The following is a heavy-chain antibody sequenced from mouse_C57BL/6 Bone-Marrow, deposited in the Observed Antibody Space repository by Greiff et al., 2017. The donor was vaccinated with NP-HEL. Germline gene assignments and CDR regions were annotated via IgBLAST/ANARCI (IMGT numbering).Heavy chain of an antibody. CDR3: ARSNYYGCSYV. D-gene: IGHD1-1*01. V-gene: IGHV1-81*01. CDR1: GYTFTSYG. CDR2: IYPRSGNT. J-gene: IGHJ3*01. Sequence: QVQLQQSGAELARPGASVKLSCKASGYTFTSYGISWVKQRTGQGLEWIGEIYPRSGNTYYTEKFKGQATLTADKSSSTAYMELRSLTSEDSAVYFCARSNYYGCSYVWGQGTLVTVSA.